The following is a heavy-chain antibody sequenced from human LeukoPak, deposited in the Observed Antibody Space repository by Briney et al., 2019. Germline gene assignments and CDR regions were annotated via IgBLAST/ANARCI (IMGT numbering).Heavy chain of an antibody. V-gene: IGHV4-39*01. CDR2: NCYRGSP. J-gene: IGHJ5*02. Sequence: SDTLSLTCTVSGGSIRSCTYYWGRIPQPPGKGVEWIGTNCYRGSPYYNPSPKTRVTISVDTSKNQISLKLTSVTAADTAMYYCARLGRTYYEFWSGPWGQGTLVTVSS. D-gene: IGHD3-3*01. CDR1: GGSIRSCTYY. CDR3: ARLGRTYYEFWSGP.